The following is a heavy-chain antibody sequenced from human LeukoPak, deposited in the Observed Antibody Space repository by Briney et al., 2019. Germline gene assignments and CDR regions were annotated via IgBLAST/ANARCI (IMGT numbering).Heavy chain of an antibody. V-gene: IGHV3-21*04. CDR3: ARDSVGVAGTLD. CDR1: GFTFSSYS. Sequence: KPGGSLRLSCAASGFTFSSYSMNWVRQAPGKGLEWVSSISSSSSYIYYADSVKGRFTISRDNAKNSLYLQMNSLRAEDTAVYYCARDSVGVAGTLDWGQGTLVTVSS. D-gene: IGHD6-19*01. J-gene: IGHJ4*02. CDR2: ISSSSSYI.